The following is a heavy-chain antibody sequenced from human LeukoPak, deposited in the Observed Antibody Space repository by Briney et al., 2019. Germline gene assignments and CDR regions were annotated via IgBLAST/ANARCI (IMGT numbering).Heavy chain of an antibody. Sequence: ASVKVSCKVSGYTLTELSMHWVRQAPGKGREWMGGFDPEDGETIYAQKFQGRVTMTEDTSTDTAYMELSSLKSEDTAVYYCARGGFLSWYSSSCPDYWGQGTLVTVSS. CDR2: FDPEDGET. CDR1: GYTLTELS. CDR3: ARGGFLSWYSSSCPDY. V-gene: IGHV1-24*01. J-gene: IGHJ4*02. D-gene: IGHD6-13*01.